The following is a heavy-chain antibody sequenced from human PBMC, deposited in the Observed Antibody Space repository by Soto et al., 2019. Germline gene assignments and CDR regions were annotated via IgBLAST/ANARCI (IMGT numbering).Heavy chain of an antibody. J-gene: IGHJ4*02. CDR3: GREPQDGSGSYFDS. CDR2: IIPIFGTA. V-gene: IGHV1-69*06. Sequence: QVQLVQSGAEVKKPGASVKVSCKASGGTLSTYAISWVRQAPGQGLEWMGGIIPIFGTANYAQMFQGRVTITADKSTSTAYMELSSLTSADTAVYYCGREPQDGSGSYFDSWGQGTLVTVSS. CDR1: GGTLSTYA. D-gene: IGHD3-10*01.